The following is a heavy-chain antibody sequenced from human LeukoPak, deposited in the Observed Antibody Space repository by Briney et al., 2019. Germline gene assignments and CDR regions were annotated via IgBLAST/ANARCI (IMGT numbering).Heavy chain of an antibody. Sequence: GESLKISCKGSGYSFTSYWIGWVRQMPGKGLEWMGIIYPAYSDTRYSPSFQGQVTISVDKSISTAYLQWRSLKASDTAIYYCARPITGAGTDLGYWGQGTLVTVSS. V-gene: IGHV5-51*01. CDR2: IYPAYSDT. D-gene: IGHD6-13*01. J-gene: IGHJ4*02. CDR3: ARPITGAGTDLGY. CDR1: GYSFTSYW.